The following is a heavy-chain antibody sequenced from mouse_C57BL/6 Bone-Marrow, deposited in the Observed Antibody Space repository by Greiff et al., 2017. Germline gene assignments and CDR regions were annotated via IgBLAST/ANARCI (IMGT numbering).Heavy chain of an antibody. CDR1: GFTFSSYA. CDR2: ISDGGSYT. V-gene: IGHV5-4*01. D-gene: IGHD2-4*01. CDR3: AREGEIYYDYPFAY. Sequence: DVMLVESGGGLVKPGGSLKLSCAASGFTFSSYAMSWVRQTPEKRLEWVATISDGGSYTYYPDNVKGRFTISRDNAKNNLYLQMSHLKSEDTAMYYCAREGEIYYDYPFAYWGQGTLVTVSA. J-gene: IGHJ3*01.